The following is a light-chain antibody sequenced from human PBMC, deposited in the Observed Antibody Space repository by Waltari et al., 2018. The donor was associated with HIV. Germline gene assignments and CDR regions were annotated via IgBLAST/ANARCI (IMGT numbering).Light chain of an antibody. Sequence: QSALTQPPSASGSPGQSVTISCTGTSSDVGDYNYVSWYQQHPGKAPKLMIYEVSKRPSGVPARFSGSKSGNTASLTGSGLQAEDEAEYYCWSYAGSNNPVVFGGGTKLTVL. CDR3: WSYAGSNNPVV. CDR2: EVS. J-gene: IGLJ2*01. CDR1: SSDVGDYNY. V-gene: IGLV2-8*01.